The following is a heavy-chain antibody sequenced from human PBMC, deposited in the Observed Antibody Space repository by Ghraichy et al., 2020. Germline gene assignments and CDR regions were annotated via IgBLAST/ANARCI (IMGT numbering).Heavy chain of an antibody. J-gene: IGHJ6*03. D-gene: IGHD3-10*01. Sequence: SETLSLTCTVSNGSIGTGPYYWGWIRQLPGKGLEWIGSVYYSGNTNYRPSLMSRVTVSVDTSKNQFYLRLKSVTAADTGTYYCARRRSYYYHMDLWGRGTTVTVSS. V-gene: IGHV4-39*01. CDR2: VYYSGNT. CDR3: ARRRSYYYHMDL. CDR1: NGSIGTGPYY.